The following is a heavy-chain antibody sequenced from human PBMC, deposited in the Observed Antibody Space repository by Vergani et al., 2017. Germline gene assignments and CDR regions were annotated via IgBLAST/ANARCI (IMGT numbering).Heavy chain of an antibody. V-gene: IGHV3-30*18. D-gene: IGHD3-9*01. Sequence: QVQLVESGGDVVQPGKSLRLSCAASGFSFRSYGMHWVRQAPGKGLEWVAVLSYEGSSDFYADSVKGRFTISRDNSNNTLYLQMNSLRPDDTAIYYCAKTGDDAGYYWSAFGIWVQGTMVTVSS. CDR3: AKTGDDAGYYWSAFGI. CDR1: GFSFRSYG. CDR2: LSYEGSSD. J-gene: IGHJ3*02.